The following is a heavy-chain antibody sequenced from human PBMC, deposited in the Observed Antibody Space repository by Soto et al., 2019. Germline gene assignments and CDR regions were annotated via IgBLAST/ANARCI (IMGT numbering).Heavy chain of an antibody. V-gene: IGHV1-18*04. CDR2: ISAYNGNT. J-gene: IGHJ4*02. CDR3: ARDQITMVRGVITPFDY. Sequence: VKVSCKASGYTFTSYGISWVRQAPGQGLEWMGWISAYNGNTNYAQKLQGRVTMTTDTSTSTAYMELRSLRSDDTAVYYCARDQITMVRGVITPFDYWGQGTLVTVSS. D-gene: IGHD3-10*01. CDR1: GYTFTSYG.